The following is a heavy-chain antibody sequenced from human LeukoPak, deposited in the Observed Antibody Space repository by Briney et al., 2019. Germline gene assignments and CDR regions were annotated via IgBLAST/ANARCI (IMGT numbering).Heavy chain of an antibody. J-gene: IGHJ4*02. D-gene: IGHD4-11*01. CDR3: ARGKTTVTPGYFDY. CDR1: GFTFSSYW. V-gene: IGHV3-7*01. Sequence: PGGSLRLSCSASGFTFSSYWMSWVRQAPGKGLEWVANIKQDGSENYYVDSVKGRFTISRDNAKNSLYLQMNSLRAEDTAVYYCARGKTTVTPGYFDYWGQGTLVTVSS. CDR2: IKQDGSEN.